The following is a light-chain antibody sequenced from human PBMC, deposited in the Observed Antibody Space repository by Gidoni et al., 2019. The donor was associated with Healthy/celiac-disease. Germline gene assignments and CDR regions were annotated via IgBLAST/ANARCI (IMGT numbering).Light chain of an antibody. CDR1: KLGDKY. V-gene: IGLV3-1*01. CDR3: QAWDSSTGVV. CDR2: QDS. J-gene: IGLJ2*01. Sequence: SSELTHPPSVSASPGQTASIPCSGDKLGDKYACWYQQKPGQSPLLVIYQDSKRPSGIPERFSGSNSGNTATLTISGTQAMDEADYYCQAWDSSTGVVFGGGTKLTVL.